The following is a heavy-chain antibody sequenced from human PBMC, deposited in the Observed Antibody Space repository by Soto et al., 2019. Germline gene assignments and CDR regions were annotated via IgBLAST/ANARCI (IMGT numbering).Heavy chain of an antibody. CDR3: ARHGSSTSPYYYMDV. D-gene: IGHD2-2*01. Sequence: SETLSLTCAVYGGSFRGYYWSWIRQPPGKGLEWIGEINHSGSTKYNPSLKSRVTISVDTSKNQFSLKLTSVTAADTAVYYCARHGSSTSPYYYMDVWGRGTTVTVSS. CDR1: GGSFRGYY. CDR2: INHSGST. V-gene: IGHV4-34*01. J-gene: IGHJ6*03.